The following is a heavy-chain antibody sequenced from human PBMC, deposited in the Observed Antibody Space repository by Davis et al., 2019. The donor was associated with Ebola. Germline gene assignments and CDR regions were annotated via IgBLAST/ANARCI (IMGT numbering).Heavy chain of an antibody. V-gene: IGHV7-4-1*02. CDR3: ASLPDI. J-gene: IGHJ3*02. Sequence: ASVKVSCKASGYPFTNYAMNWVRQAPGQGLEWMGWINTNTGNPTYAKGFTGRFVFSLDTSVSTAYLQINSLKTDDTAVYYCASLPDIWGQGTMVTVSS. CDR2: INTNTGNP. CDR1: GYPFTNYA.